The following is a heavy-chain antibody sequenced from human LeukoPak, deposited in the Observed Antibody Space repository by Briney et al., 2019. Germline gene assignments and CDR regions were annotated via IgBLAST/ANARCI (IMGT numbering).Heavy chain of an antibody. CDR2: IKQDGSEK. J-gene: IGHJ3*02. CDR1: GFTFSSYW. CDR3: AREGHIVVVTATADAFDI. D-gene: IGHD2-21*02. Sequence: GGSLRLSCAASGFTFSSYWMSWVRQAPGKGLEWVANIKQDGSEKYYVDSVKGRFTISRDNAKNSLYLQMNSLRAEDTAVYYCAREGHIVVVTATADAFDIWGQGTMVTVSS. V-gene: IGHV3-7*01.